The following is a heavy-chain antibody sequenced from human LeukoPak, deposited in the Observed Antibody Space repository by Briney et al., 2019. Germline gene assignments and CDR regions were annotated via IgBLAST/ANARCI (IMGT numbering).Heavy chain of an antibody. CDR1: GFTFSSYW. D-gene: IGHD2-15*01. Sequence: GGSLRLSCAASGFTFSSYWMSWVRQAPGKGLEWAANIKQDGSEKYYVDSVKGRFTISRDNAKNSLYMQMNSLRAEDTAVYYCARVSGYCSGGSCFPRDYWGQGTLVSVSS. J-gene: IGHJ4*02. V-gene: IGHV3-7*01. CDR3: ARVSGYCSGGSCFPRDY. CDR2: IKQDGSEK.